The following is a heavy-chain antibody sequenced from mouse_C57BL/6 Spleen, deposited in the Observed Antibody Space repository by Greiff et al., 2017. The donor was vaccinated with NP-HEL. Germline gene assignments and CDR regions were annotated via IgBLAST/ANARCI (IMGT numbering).Heavy chain of an antibody. Sequence: EVQLQQSGPVLVKPGASVKMSCKASGYTFTDYYMNWVKQSHGKSLEWIGVINPYNGGTSYNQKFKGKATLTVDKSSSTAYMELNSLTSEDSAVYYCARVRYGSSYWYFDVWGTGTTVTVSS. CDR3: ARVRYGSSYWYFDV. V-gene: IGHV1-19*01. CDR2: INPYNGGT. D-gene: IGHD1-1*01. J-gene: IGHJ1*03. CDR1: GYTFTDYY.